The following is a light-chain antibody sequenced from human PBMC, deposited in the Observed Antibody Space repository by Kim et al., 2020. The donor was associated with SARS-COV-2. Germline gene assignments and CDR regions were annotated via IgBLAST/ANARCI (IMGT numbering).Light chain of an antibody. Sequence: GQRVTISCSGSSANIGSNTVNWYQQRPGTAPKLLIYSNNQRPSGVPDRFAGSKSGTSASLAISGLQSEDEADYYCAAWDDSLNGWVFGGGTQLTVL. CDR1: SANIGSNT. CDR3: AAWDDSLNGWV. CDR2: SNN. V-gene: IGLV1-44*01. J-gene: IGLJ3*02.